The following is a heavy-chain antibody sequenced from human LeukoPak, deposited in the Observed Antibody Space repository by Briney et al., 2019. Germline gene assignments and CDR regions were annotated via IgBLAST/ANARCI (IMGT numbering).Heavy chain of an antibody. CDR2: IIPIFGIA. J-gene: IGHJ5*02. Sequence: SVKVSCKASGGTFSSYAISWVRQAPGQGLEWMGRIIPIFGIANYAQKFQGRVTITADKSTSTAYMKLSSLRSEDTAVYYCAIRYGSGTVGVLDPWGQGTLVTVSS. D-gene: IGHD3-10*01. CDR1: GGTFSSYA. CDR3: AIRYGSGTVGVLDP. V-gene: IGHV1-69*04.